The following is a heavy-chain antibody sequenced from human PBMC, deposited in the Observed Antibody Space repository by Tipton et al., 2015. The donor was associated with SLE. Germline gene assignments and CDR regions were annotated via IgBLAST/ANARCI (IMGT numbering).Heavy chain of an antibody. J-gene: IGHJ4*02. CDR3: ARNKAVAGTVIEY. Sequence: TLSLTCIVSGGSLKNHYWSWIRQAPGMGLEWIGYIYYSGGTNYHPSLKSRVTMSVDTSKNQFSLKLTSLTAADTALYYCARNKAVAGTVIEYWGPGTLVTVSS. V-gene: IGHV4-59*11. D-gene: IGHD6-19*01. CDR1: GGSLKNHY. CDR2: IYYSGGT.